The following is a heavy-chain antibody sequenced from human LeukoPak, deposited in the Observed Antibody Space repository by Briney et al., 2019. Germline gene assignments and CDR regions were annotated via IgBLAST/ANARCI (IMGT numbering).Heavy chain of an antibody. CDR2: IIPIFGTA. Sequence: SVKVSCKASGGTFSSYAISWVRQAPGQGLEWMGGIIPIFGTANYAQKSQGRVTITTDESTSTAYMELSSLRSEDTAVYYCAREGVGGYCLGYWGQGTLVTVSS. D-gene: IGHD2-15*01. J-gene: IGHJ4*02. CDR1: GGTFSSYA. V-gene: IGHV1-69*05. CDR3: AREGVGGYCLGY.